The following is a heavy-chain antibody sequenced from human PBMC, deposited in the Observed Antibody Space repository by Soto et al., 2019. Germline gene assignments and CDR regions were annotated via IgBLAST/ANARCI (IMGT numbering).Heavy chain of an antibody. CDR1: GYTFVDYG. CDR3: VREIEVAGTVAFGY. D-gene: IGHD6-19*01. J-gene: IGHJ4*02. V-gene: IGHV1-18*01. Sequence: QVQLVQSGAEVKKPGASVKVSCKASGYTFVDYGFSWVRQAPGQGLEWMGWISAYYGTSHFAQNVKGRVTLTRDTSTSTVYMEMRRLRLDDTAMYYCVREIEVAGTVAFGYWGQGTLVTVSS. CDR2: ISAYYGTS.